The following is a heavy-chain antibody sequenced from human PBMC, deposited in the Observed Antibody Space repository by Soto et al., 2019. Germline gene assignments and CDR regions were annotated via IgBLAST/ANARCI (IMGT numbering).Heavy chain of an antibody. Sequence: PXGSLRLSCAASGFTFSSYWMHWVLQAPGKGLVWVSRINSDGSSTSYADSVKGRFTISRDNAKNTLYLQMNSLRAEDTAVYYCARDCGGYCHYYYYGMYVWGQGTTVPVSS. D-gene: IGHD2-21*02. V-gene: IGHV3-74*01. CDR2: INSDGSST. J-gene: IGHJ6*02. CDR1: GFTFSSYW. CDR3: ARDCGGYCHYYYYGMYV.